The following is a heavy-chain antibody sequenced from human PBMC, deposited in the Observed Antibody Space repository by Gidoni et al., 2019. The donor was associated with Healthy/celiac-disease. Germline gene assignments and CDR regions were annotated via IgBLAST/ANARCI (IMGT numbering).Heavy chain of an antibody. CDR3: ARRPYTAMANPFDI. CDR2: IYPGDYDT. Sequence: EVQLVQSGAEVKKPGESLKLSCKGSGSSFPSYWIGWVRQMPGKGLEWMGIIYPGDYDTRYSPSFQGQVTISADKSISTAYLQWSSLKPSDTAMYYCARRPYTAMANPFDIWGQGTMVTVSS. CDR1: GSSFPSYW. V-gene: IGHV5-51*03. J-gene: IGHJ3*02. D-gene: IGHD5-18*01.